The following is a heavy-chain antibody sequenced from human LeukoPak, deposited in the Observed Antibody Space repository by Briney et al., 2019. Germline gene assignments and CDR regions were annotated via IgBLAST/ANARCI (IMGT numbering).Heavy chain of an antibody. CDR2: ISSTTNTQ. CDR1: GFTFHDYY. Sequence: GGSLRLSCAASGFTFHDYYMTWIRQPPGKGLEWISYISSTTNTQYYADSVRGRFTISGDNSKNTLYLQMNSLRAEDTAVYYCAQNWNLDYWGQGTLVTVSS. D-gene: IGHD1-1*01. J-gene: IGHJ4*02. CDR3: AQNWNLDY. V-gene: IGHV3-11*01.